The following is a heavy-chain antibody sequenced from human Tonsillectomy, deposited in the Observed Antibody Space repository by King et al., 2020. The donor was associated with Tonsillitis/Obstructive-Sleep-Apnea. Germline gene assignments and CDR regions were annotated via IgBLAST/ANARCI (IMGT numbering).Heavy chain of an antibody. J-gene: IGHJ4*02. CDR2: IYSGGST. Sequence: VQLVESGGGLVQPGGSLRLSCAASGFTVSSNYMSWVRQAPGKGLEWVSVIYSGGSTYYADSVKGRFTISRDNSKNTLYLQMNSRGAEDTAVYYCARTVDGAQRGNGGRGTLATVSS. D-gene: IGHD3-16*01. V-gene: IGHV3-66*01. CDR3: ARTVDGAQRGN. CDR1: GFTVSSNY.